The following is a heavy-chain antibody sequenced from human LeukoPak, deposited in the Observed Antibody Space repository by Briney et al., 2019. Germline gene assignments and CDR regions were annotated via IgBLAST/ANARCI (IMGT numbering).Heavy chain of an antibody. CDR3: ARALRPAGGSHFDY. CDR1: GFTFSSYA. CDR2: ISYDGSNK. D-gene: IGHD1-26*01. Sequence: PGGSLRLSCAASGFTFSSYAMHWVRQAPGKGLEWVAVISYDGSNKYYADSVKGRFTISRDNSKNTLYLQMNSLRAEDTAVYYCARALRPAGGSHFDYWGQGTLVTVSS. J-gene: IGHJ4*02. V-gene: IGHV3-30-3*01.